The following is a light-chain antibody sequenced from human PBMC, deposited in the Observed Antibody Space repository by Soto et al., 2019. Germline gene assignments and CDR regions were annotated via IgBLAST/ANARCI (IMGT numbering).Light chain of an antibody. CDR2: GNS. CDR1: SSNIGAGYD. Sequence: QTVVTQPPSVSGAPGQRVTISCTGSSSNIGAGYDVHWYQQLPGTAPKLLIYGNSNRPSGVPYRFSGSKSGTSASLAITGLQAEDEADYYCQSYDSSLSGSRVFGTGTKLTVL. CDR3: QSYDSSLSGSRV. V-gene: IGLV1-40*01. J-gene: IGLJ1*01.